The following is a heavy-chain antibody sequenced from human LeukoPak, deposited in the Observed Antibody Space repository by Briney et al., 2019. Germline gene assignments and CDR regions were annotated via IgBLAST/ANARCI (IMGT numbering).Heavy chain of an antibody. CDR2: IIPIYGTA. D-gene: IGHD5-18*01. CDR1: GGTFSSYA. CDR3: ASNYGYSYGYYYYYYMDV. Sequence: SVTVSCKASGGTFSSYAISWLRQARGRGREWMGGIIPIYGTANYAQKFQGRVTITADKSTSTAYMELSSLRSEDTAVYYCASNYGYSYGYYYYYYMDVWGKGTTVTVAS. V-gene: IGHV1-69*06. J-gene: IGHJ6*03.